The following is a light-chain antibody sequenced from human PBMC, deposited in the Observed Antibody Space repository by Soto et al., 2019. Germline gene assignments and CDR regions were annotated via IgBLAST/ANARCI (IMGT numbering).Light chain of an antibody. V-gene: IGKV1-39*01. CDR1: ETVSKY. CDR2: AAS. J-gene: IGKJ2*01. CDR3: QQSYSAPQYT. Sequence: DIQMTQSPTSLAASVGDRVTITCRASETVSKYVNWYQQKPGKAPNLLIYAASSLHIGVPSRFSGSGSGTDFTLTINSLQPEDFATYYFQQSYSAPQYTFGQGTKLEIK.